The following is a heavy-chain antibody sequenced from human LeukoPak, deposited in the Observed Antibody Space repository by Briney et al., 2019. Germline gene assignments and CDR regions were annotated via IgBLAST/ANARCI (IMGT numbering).Heavy chain of an antibody. CDR2: INNSGST. V-gene: IGHV4-34*01. D-gene: IGHD3-3*01. Sequence: SETLSLTCAVSGGSFSGYYWSWIRQPPGKGLEWIGEINNSGSTNYNPSPMSRVTIAIDTSKNQFYLKLRSVTAADTAFYYCARGFAFGVVIIPWFDPWGQGTLVTVSS. CDR1: GGSFSGYY. CDR3: ARGFAFGVVIIPWFDP. J-gene: IGHJ5*02.